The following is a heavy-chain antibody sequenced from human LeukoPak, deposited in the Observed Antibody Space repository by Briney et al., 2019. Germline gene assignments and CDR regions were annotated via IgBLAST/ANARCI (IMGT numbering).Heavy chain of an antibody. CDR1: GYTFSTYG. J-gene: IGHJ4*02. CDR3: ARDKELWFGELSGYFDY. CDR2: ISGYNGNT. D-gene: IGHD3-10*01. Sequence: GASVKVSCKASGYTFSTYGINWVRQAPGQGLEWMGWISGYNGNTNYAQKLQGRVTMTTDTSTSTAYMELRSLRSDDTAVYYCARDKELWFGELSGYFDYWGQGTLVTVSS. V-gene: IGHV1-18*01.